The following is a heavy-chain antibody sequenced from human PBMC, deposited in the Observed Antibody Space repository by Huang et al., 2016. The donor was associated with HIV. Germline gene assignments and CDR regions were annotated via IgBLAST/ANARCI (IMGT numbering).Heavy chain of an antibody. D-gene: IGHD2-15*01. CDR3: ARWAGYPPAFDI. CDR1: GFTFVSYW. CDR2: RKQDGSEK. V-gene: IGHV3-7*01. J-gene: IGHJ3*02. Sequence: EVQLVESGGGLVQPGGSLRLSCAASGFTFVSYWMSWVRPAPGEGLEWVANRKQDGSEKYYVDAVKGRFTISRDNAKNSLYLQMNSLRAEDTAVYYCARWAGYPPAFDIWGQGTMVTVSS.